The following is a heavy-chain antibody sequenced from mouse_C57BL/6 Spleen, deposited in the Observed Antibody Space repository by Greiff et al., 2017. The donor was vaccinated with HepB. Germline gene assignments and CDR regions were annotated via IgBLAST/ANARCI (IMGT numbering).Heavy chain of an antibody. Sequence: QVQLQQPGAELVRPGSSVKLSCKASGYTFTSYWMDWVKQRPGQGLEWIGNIYPSDSETHYNQKFKDKATLTVDKSSSTAYMQLSSPTSEDSAVYYCARGNWDGGYWGQGTTLTVSS. V-gene: IGHV1-61*01. CDR1: GYTFTSYW. CDR3: ARGNWDGGY. J-gene: IGHJ2*01. CDR2: IYPSDSET. D-gene: IGHD4-1*01.